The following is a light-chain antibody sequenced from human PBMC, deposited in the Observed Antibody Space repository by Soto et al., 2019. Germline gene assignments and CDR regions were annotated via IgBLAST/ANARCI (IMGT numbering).Light chain of an antibody. Sequence: QSALTQPASVSGSPGQSITISCTGTSSDVCGYNYVSWYQQHPGKAPKLMIYDVSNRPSGVSNRFSGSKSGNTASLTIYGLQAEDGADYYCSSYTSSSTLYVFGTGTKLTVL. V-gene: IGLV2-14*01. J-gene: IGLJ1*01. CDR2: DVS. CDR3: SSYTSSSTLYV. CDR1: SSDVCGYNY.